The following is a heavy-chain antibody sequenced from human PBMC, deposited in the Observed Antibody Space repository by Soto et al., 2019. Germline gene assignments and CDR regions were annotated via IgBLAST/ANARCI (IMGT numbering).Heavy chain of an antibody. CDR3: ARDGRYYDILTGYYRDYYYYGMDV. V-gene: IGHV1-2*02. CDR1: GYTFTGYY. Sequence: QVQLVQSGAEVKKPGASVKVSCKASGYTFTGYYTHWVRQAPGQGLEWMGWINPNSGGTNYAQKFQGRVTMTRDTSISTAYMELSRLRSDDTAVYYCARDGRYYDILTGYYRDYYYYGMDVWGQGTTVTVSS. CDR2: INPNSGGT. J-gene: IGHJ6*02. D-gene: IGHD3-9*01.